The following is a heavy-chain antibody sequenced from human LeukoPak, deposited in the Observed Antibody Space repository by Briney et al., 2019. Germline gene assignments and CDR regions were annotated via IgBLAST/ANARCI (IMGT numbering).Heavy chain of an antibody. V-gene: IGHV5-51*01. J-gene: IGHJ5*02. Sequence: GESLKISCKGSGYSFTSYWIGWVRQMPGKGLEWMGIIYPGDSDNRYSPSFQDKVTTSADKSISTAYLQWSSLKASDTAMYYCACGRGSYYVWFDPWGQGTLVTVSS. D-gene: IGHD1-26*01. CDR2: IYPGDSDN. CDR3: ACGRGSYYVWFDP. CDR1: GYSFTSYW.